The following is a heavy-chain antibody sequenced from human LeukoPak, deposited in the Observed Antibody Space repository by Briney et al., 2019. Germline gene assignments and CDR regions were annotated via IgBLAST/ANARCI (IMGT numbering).Heavy chain of an antibody. V-gene: IGHV3-7*01. J-gene: IGHJ4*02. Sequence: GGSLRLSCAACGFSLSNYGMHWVRQAPGKGLEGVANIKNDGSEEYYVDSVKGRFTISRDNAKNSLFLQMNSLTVEDTAVYYCARAIRGSAVDTGDRWGQGTLVTVSS. CDR3: ARAIRGSAVDTGDR. CDR1: GFSLSNYG. CDR2: IKNDGSEE. D-gene: IGHD3-10*01.